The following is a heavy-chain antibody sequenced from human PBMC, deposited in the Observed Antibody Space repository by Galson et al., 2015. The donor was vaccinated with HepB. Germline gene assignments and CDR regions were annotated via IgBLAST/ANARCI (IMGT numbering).Heavy chain of an antibody. CDR1: GYTFTTYG. CDR2: VSAHNTDT. J-gene: IGHJ4*02. Sequence: SVKVSCKASGYTFTTYGISWVRQAPGQGLEWMGWVSAHNTDTNYAQRLQGRVTMTTDTSTTTAYMELRSLRSDDTAVYYCARDPVCSGGTCYFDYWGQGTQVTVSS. D-gene: IGHD2-15*01. CDR3: ARDPVCSGGTCYFDY. V-gene: IGHV1-18*04.